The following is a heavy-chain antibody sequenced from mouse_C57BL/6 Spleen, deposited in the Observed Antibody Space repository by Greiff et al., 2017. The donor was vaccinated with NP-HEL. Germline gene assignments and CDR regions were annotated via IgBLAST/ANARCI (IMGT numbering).Heavy chain of an antibody. CDR2: IDPSDSET. V-gene: IGHV1-52*01. D-gene: IGHD4-1*01. J-gene: IGHJ2*01. CDR1: GYTFTSYW. Sequence: QVQLQQSGAELVRPGSSVKLSCKASGYTFTSYWMHWVKQRPIQGLEWIGNIDPSDSETHYNQKFKDKATLTVDKSSSTAYMQLSSLTSEDAAVYYCALNWAGGGYWGQGTTLTVAS. CDR3: ALNWAGGGY.